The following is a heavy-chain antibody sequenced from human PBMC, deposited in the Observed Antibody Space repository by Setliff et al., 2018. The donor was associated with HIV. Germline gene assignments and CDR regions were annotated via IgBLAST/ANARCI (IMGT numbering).Heavy chain of an antibody. Sequence: SETLSLTCTVSGGSISEYYWSWIRQSPGKGLEWLGYIYYSGSTNYNPSLKSRVTISVDTSKTQFSLTLNSVTAADTAVYYCARIVALNGYPSDYWGQGTLVTVSS. CDR2: IYYSGST. J-gene: IGHJ4*02. D-gene: IGHD2-8*01. V-gene: IGHV4-59*01. CDR3: ARIVALNGYPSDY. CDR1: GGSISEYY.